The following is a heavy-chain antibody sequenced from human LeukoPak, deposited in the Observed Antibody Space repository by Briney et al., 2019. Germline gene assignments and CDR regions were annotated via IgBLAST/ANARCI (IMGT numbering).Heavy chain of an antibody. Sequence: GGSLRLSCAASGFTFSSYGMHWVRQAPGKGLERVAFIRYDGSNKYYADSVKGRFTISRDNSKNTLYLQMNSLRAEDTAVYYCAAITMVRGEDDAFDIWGQGTMVTVSS. CDR1: GFTFSSYG. D-gene: IGHD3-10*01. V-gene: IGHV3-30*02. J-gene: IGHJ3*02. CDR3: AAITMVRGEDDAFDI. CDR2: IRYDGSNK.